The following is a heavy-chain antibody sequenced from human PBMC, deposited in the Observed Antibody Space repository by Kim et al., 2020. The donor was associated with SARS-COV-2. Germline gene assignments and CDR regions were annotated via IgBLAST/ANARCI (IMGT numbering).Heavy chain of an antibody. Sequence: SETLSLTCTVSGGSISSGGYYWSWIRQHPGKGLEWIGYIYYSGSTYYNPSLKSRVTISVDTSKNQFSLKLSSVTAADTAVYYCARDAMPHRHSNLWGQGTLVTVSS. V-gene: IGHV4-31*03. CDR3: ARDAMPHRHSNL. D-gene: IGHD6-13*01. J-gene: IGHJ4*02. CDR1: GGSISSGGYY. CDR2: IYYSGST.